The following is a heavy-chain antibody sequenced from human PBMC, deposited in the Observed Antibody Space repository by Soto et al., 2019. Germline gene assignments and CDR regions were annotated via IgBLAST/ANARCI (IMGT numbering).Heavy chain of an antibody. CDR1: EFTFSSYW. Sequence: GYLRLSCVASEFTFSSYWMHWVRQVPGKGLVWVSRLNEDGSFTSYADSVKGRFTIFRDNAKKTLYLEMNSLRAEDSAVYYCGRDISGRPDVSGQGNTVTV. J-gene: IGHJ6*02. V-gene: IGHV3-74*01. D-gene: IGHD3-10*01. CDR3: GRDISGRPDV. CDR2: LNEDGSFT.